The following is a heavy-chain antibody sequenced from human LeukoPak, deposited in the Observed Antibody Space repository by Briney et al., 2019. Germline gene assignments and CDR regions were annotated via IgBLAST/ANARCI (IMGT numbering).Heavy chain of an antibody. D-gene: IGHD6-19*01. V-gene: IGHV4-4*07. CDR1: GGSISSYY. CDR2: IYTSGST. Sequence: SETLSLTCTVSGGSISSYYWSWIRQPAGKGLEWIGPIYTSGSTNYNPSLKSRATMTVDTSKNQFSLKLSSVTAADTAVYYCASSQWLDPNFDYWGQGTLVTVSS. J-gene: IGHJ4*02. CDR3: ASSQWLDPNFDY.